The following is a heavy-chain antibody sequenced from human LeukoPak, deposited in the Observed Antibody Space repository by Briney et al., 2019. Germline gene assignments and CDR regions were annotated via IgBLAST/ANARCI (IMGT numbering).Heavy chain of an antibody. D-gene: IGHD3-10*01. Sequence: PGGSLRLSCVASGFAYDHCSMKWVRQAPGKGLEWLSYITGDNKAYYADPLKGRFVISRDNAKNSVYLQMNSLSVEETAVYYCVRGGVADGNYFGDWGQGTVVTVSS. J-gene: IGHJ4*02. CDR2: ITGDNKA. V-gene: IGHV3-48*01. CDR3: VRGGVADGNYFGD. CDR1: GFAYDHCS.